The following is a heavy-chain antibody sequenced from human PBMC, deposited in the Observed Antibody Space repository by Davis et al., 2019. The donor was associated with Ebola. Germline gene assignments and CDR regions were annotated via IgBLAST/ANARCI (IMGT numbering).Heavy chain of an antibody. CDR2: ISYDGSNK. Sequence: PGGSLRLSCAASGFTFSSYAMHWVRQAPGKGLEWVAVISYDGSNKYYADSVKGRFTISRDNSKNTLYLQMNSLRAEDTAVYYCARDLPYCSSTSCSRGAFDIWGQGTMVTVSS. V-gene: IGHV3-30-3*01. J-gene: IGHJ3*02. CDR1: GFTFSSYA. D-gene: IGHD2-2*01. CDR3: ARDLPYCSSTSCSRGAFDI.